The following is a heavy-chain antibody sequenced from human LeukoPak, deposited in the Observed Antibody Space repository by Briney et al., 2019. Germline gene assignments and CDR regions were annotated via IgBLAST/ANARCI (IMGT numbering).Heavy chain of an antibody. CDR1: GGSFSGYY. CDR2: IYYSGST. V-gene: IGHV4-34*01. J-gene: IGHJ1*01. D-gene: IGHD3-10*01. Sequence: PSETLSLTCAVYGGSFSGYYWNWIRQPPGKGLEWIGSIYYSGSTYYNPSLKSRAAISIDTSKNQFSLRLSSVTAADTAVYYCARGPPSLLYFENWGPGTLVSVSS. CDR3: ARGPPSLLYFEN.